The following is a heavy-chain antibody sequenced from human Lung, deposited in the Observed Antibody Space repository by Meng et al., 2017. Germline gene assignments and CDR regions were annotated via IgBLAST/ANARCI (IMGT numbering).Heavy chain of an antibody. J-gene: IGHJ4*02. V-gene: IGHV3-30*04. CDR3: IAEIGPKSFDN. Sequence: QVQLAESGGALVQPGRSLRLSCAASGFSFSSHAMHWVRQAPGKGLEWVALISYDGSGEGYADSVKGRFTISRDNSKSTLYLQVDSLRPEDTAVYYCIAEIGPKSFDNWGQGTLVTVSS. CDR1: GFSFSSHA. D-gene: IGHD3-22*01. CDR2: ISYDGSGE.